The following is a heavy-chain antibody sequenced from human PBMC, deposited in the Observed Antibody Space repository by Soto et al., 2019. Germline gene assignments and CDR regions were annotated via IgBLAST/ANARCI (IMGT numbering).Heavy chain of an antibody. CDR3: ARDIRGYSRAFDY. D-gene: IGHD5-18*01. Sequence: SETLSLTCSVSGGSVISASYYWTWIRQSPGKGLEWIGYIYYTGSTNYNPSLKSRVTISVDTSKNLFSLKLTSVTAADTAVYYCARDIRGYSRAFDYWGQGNMVTVSS. CDR1: GGSVISASYY. J-gene: IGHJ4*02. CDR2: IYYTGST. V-gene: IGHV4-61*01.